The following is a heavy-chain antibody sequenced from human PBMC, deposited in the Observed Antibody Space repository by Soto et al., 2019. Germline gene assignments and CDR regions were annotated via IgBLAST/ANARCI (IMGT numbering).Heavy chain of an antibody. CDR2: INPSGGST. Sequence: ASVKVSCKASGYTFTSYYMHWVRQAPGQGLEWMGIINPSGGSTSYAQKFQGRVTMTRDTSTSTVYMELSSLRSEDTAVYYCARADTAMVDYYYYYGMDVWGQGTTDTVSS. V-gene: IGHV1-46*01. D-gene: IGHD5-18*01. CDR1: GYTFTSYY. J-gene: IGHJ6*02. CDR3: ARADTAMVDYYYYYGMDV.